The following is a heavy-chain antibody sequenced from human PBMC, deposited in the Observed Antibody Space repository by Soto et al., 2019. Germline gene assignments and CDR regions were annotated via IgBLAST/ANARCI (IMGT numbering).Heavy chain of an antibody. CDR2: IIPIFGTA. D-gene: IGHD4-4*01. J-gene: IGHJ5*02. CDR1: GGTFSSYS. CDR3: AISRDYSNENCFVH. Sequence: SVKVSCKASGGTFSSYSISWVRQAPGQGLEWMGGIIPIFGTANYAQKFQGRVTITADESTSTAYMELSSLRSEDTAVYYCAISRDYSNENCFVHCRQGTLVTGSS. V-gene: IGHV1-69*13.